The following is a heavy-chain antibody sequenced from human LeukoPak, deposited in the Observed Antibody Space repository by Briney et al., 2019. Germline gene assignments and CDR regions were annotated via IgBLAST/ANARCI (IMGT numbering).Heavy chain of an antibody. CDR3: AKRGSRGTGYYFDS. CDR1: GFTFSSYW. J-gene: IGHJ4*02. Sequence: GGSLRLSCAASGFTFSSYWMHWVRQAPGKGLVWVSRINSDGSSTSYADSVKGRFTISRDDSKNTLYLQMNSLRAEDTALYYCAKRGSRGTGYYFDSWGQGTLVTVSS. CDR2: INSDGSST. V-gene: IGHV3-74*01. D-gene: IGHD1-14*01.